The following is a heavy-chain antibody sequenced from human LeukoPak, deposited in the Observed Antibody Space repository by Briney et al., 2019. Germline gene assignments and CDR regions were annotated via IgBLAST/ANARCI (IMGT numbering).Heavy chain of an antibody. CDR2: IIPIFGTA. V-gene: IGHV1-69*05. Sequence: SVKVSCKASGGTFNSYAINWVRQAPGQGLEWMGGIIPIFGTANYAQKFQGRVTITTDESTSTAYMELSSLRSEDTAVYYCASGGFGVVIDFDYWGQGTLVTVSS. CDR3: ASGGFGVVIDFDY. D-gene: IGHD3-3*01. CDR1: GGTFNSYA. J-gene: IGHJ4*02.